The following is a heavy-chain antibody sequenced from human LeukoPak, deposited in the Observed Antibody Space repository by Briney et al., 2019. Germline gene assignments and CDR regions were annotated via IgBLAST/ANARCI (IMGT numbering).Heavy chain of an antibody. D-gene: IGHD1-26*01. CDR2: IYYSGNT. Sequence: SETLSLTCTVSGGSISFYYWTWIRQPPGKGLEWIGYIYYSGNTNYNPSLKSRVTISVDTSKNQFSLKLSSVTAEDTAVYYCARDTPSGPYYWGQGTLVTVSS. J-gene: IGHJ4*02. CDR1: GGSISFYY. CDR3: ARDTPSGPYY. V-gene: IGHV4-59*01.